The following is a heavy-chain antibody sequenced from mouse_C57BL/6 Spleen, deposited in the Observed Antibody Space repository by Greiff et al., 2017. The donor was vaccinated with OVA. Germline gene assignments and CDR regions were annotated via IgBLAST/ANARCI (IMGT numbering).Heavy chain of an antibody. V-gene: IGHV1-9*01. CDR1: GYTFTGYW. CDR2: ILPGSGST. CDR3: ARSVTAVVANYAMDY. Sequence: VQLQQSGAELMKPGASVKLSCKATGYTFTGYWIEWVKQRPGHGLEWIGEILPGSGSTHYNEKFKGKAPFTADTSSNPAYMQLSSLTTEDSAIYDCARSVTAVVANYAMDYWGQGTSVTVSS. D-gene: IGHD1-1*01. J-gene: IGHJ4*01.